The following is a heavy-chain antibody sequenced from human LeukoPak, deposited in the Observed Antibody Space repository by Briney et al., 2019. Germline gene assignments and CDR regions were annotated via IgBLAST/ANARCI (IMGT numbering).Heavy chain of an antibody. D-gene: IGHD3-10*01. CDR1: GGSISSYY. J-gene: IGHJ6*02. CDR3: AGSGSYPGEYYYGMDV. V-gene: IGHV4-59*08. Sequence: PSETLSLTCTVSGGSISSYYWSWIRQPPGKGLEWIGYIYYSGSTNYNPSLKSRVTISVDTSKNQFSLKLSSVTAADTAVYYCAGSGSYPGEYYYGMDVWGQGTTVTVSS. CDR2: IYYSGST.